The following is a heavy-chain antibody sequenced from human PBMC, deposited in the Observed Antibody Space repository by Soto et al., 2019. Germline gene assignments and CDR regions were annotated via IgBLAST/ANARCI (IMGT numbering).Heavy chain of an antibody. J-gene: IGHJ5*02. V-gene: IGHV3-21*01. CDR3: ARDTATGENWFDP. CDR2: ISSSSSYL. CDR1: GFTFSSYS. Sequence: EVQLVESGGGLVKPGGFLRLSCAASGFTFSSYSMNWVRQAPGKGLEWVSSISSSSSYLYYADSVKGRFTISRDNAKNSLYLQMNSLRAEDTAVYYCARDTATGENWFDPWGQGTLVTVSS. D-gene: IGHD6-25*01.